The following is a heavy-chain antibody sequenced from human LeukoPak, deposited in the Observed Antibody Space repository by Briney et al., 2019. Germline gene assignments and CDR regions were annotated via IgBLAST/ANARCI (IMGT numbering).Heavy chain of an antibody. J-gene: IGHJ6*03. CDR2: IYPGDSDT. D-gene: IGHD4-17*01. Sequence: GESLKISCKGSGYRFTSYWIGWVRQMPGKGLEWMGIIYPGDSDTRYSPSFQGQVTISVDKSISTAYLQWSSLKASDTAMYYCARVVTTVNHYYYYYCMDVWGKGTTVTVSS. CDR3: ARVVTTVNHYYYYYCMDV. CDR1: GYRFTSYW. V-gene: IGHV5-51*01.